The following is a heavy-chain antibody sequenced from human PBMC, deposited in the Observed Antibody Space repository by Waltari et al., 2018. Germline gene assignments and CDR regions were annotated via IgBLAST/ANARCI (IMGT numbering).Heavy chain of an antibody. D-gene: IGHD6-19*01. CDR2: VSHSGST. Sequence: QVQLQQSGPGQVKPSETLSLTCAVSGGSLRSGYYWGWIRQPLGKGLEWIGSVSHSGSTYCNPSLKSRVTISIHMSKHQFSLELRSVTAADTAVYFCASDLGGTAVATDAFDIWGQGTMVIVSS. CDR3: ASDLGGTAVATDAFDI. V-gene: IGHV4-38-2*01. CDR1: GGSLRSGYY. J-gene: IGHJ3*02.